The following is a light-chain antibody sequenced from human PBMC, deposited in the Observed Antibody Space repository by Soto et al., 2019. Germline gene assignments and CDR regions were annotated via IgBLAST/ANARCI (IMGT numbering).Light chain of an antibody. CDR3: QQYGGSPRT. J-gene: IGKJ5*01. CDR2: DAF. V-gene: IGKV3-20*01. CDR1: RSLDSGQ. Sequence: EIVLTHSPGTLSLSPWEIATLSCRASRSLDSGQLAWYQQKVGRAPRLLIHDAFIMATGIPDRFSGSGSGTDFTHTIARLEPEDFAVYYCQQYGGSPRTFGQGTRLEIK.